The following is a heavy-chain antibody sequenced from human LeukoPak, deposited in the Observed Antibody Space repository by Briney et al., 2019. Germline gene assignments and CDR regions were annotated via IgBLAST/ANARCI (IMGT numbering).Heavy chain of an antibody. Sequence: SVKVSCKASGGTFSSYAISWVRQAPGQGLEWMGGIIPIFGTANYAQKFQGRVTITADESTSTAYMELSSLRSEDTAVYYCARESGYSGYDSLAFDIWGQGTMVTVSS. D-gene: IGHD5-12*01. CDR2: IIPIFGTA. J-gene: IGHJ3*02. V-gene: IGHV1-69*13. CDR1: GGTFSSYA. CDR3: ARESGYSGYDSLAFDI.